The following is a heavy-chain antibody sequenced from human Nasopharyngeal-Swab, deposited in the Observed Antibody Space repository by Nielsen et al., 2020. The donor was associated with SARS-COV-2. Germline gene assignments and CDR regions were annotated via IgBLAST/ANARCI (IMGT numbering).Heavy chain of an antibody. Sequence: ASVKVSCKASGYSFTGYSMNWVRQAPGQGLEWMGWINPNSGGTNYAQKFQGWVTMTTDTSISTAYMELSRLRSDDTAVYYCARDRHGSGSSADAAYYYYGMDVWGQGTTVTVSS. J-gene: IGHJ6*02. CDR3: ARDRHGSGSSADAAYYYYGMDV. CDR2: INPNSGGT. D-gene: IGHD3-10*01. CDR1: GYSFTGYS. V-gene: IGHV1-2*04.